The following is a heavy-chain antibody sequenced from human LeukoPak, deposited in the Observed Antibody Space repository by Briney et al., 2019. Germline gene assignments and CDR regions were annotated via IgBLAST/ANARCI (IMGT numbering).Heavy chain of an antibody. D-gene: IGHD3-22*01. CDR1: GCSISSGGYY. J-gene: IGHJ5*02. Sequence: SQTLSLTCTVSGCSISSGGYYWSWIRQPPGKGLEWIMDIYYSGRPYYDPSLKSRVTISVDTSTNQFSLNLSSVTAADTAVYYCARYQYYYDSSGTAIGWFDPWGQGTLVTVSS. CDR3: ARYQYYYDSSGTAIGWFDP. V-gene: IGHV4-30-4*01. CDR2: IYYSGRP.